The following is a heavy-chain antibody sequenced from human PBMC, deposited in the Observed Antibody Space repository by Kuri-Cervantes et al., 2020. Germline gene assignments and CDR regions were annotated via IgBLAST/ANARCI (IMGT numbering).Heavy chain of an antibody. CDR3: AKDKAVEGYNLGAGLSG. Sequence: LSLTCAASGFTFNNYWMHWVRQTPEKRLVWVSRINSDGSSSSYADSVKGRFTISRDNAKNSLYLQMNSLRTEDTALYYCAKDKAVEGYNLGAGLSGWGQGTLVTVSS. CDR2: INSDGSSS. J-gene: IGHJ4*02. V-gene: IGHV3-74*01. D-gene: IGHD5-24*01. CDR1: GFTFNNYW.